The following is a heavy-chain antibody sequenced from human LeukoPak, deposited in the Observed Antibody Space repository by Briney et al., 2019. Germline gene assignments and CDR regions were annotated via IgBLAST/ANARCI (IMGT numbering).Heavy chain of an antibody. CDR1: GGSISSSSYY. CDR2: IYYSGST. D-gene: IGHD4-11*01. J-gene: IGHJ4*02. CDR3: ARDYRNYYFDY. Sequence: SETLSLTRTVSGGSISSSSYYWGWIRQPPGKGLEWIGSIYYSGSTYYNPSLRSRVTISVDTSKNQFSLKLSSVTAADPAVYYCARDYRNYYFDYWGQGTLVTVSS. V-gene: IGHV4-39*07.